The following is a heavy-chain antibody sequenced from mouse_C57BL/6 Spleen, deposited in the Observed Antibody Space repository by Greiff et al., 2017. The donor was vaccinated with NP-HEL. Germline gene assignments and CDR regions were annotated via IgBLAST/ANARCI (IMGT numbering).Heavy chain of an antibody. CDR3: ARERYERYFDY. J-gene: IGHJ2*01. CDR1: GFTFSDYY. D-gene: IGHD1-1*01. CDR2: INYDGSST. V-gene: IGHV5-16*01. Sequence: DVHLVESEGGLVQPGSSMKLSCTASGFTFSDYYMAWVRQVPEKGLEWVANINYDGSSTYYLDSLKSRFIISRDNAKNILYLQMSSLKSEDTATYYCARERYERYFDYWGQGTTLTVSS.